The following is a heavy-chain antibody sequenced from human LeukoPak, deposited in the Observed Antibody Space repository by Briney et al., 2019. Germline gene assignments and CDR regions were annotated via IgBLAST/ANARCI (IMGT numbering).Heavy chain of an antibody. CDR1: GGTFSSYA. J-gene: IGHJ4*02. D-gene: IGHD2-2*01. CDR3: ARSQSDIVVVPAYYFDY. V-gene: IGHV1-69*04. Sequence: SVKVSCKASGGTFSSYAISWVRQAPGQGLEWMGRIIPILGIANYAQKFQGRVTITADKSTGTAYMELSRLRSDDTAAYYCARSQSDIVVVPAYYFDYWGQGTLVTVSS. CDR2: IIPILGIA.